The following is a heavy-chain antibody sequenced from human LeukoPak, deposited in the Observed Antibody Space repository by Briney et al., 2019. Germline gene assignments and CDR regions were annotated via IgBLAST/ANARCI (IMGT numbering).Heavy chain of an antibody. D-gene: IGHD1-26*01. Sequence: GGSLRLSCAAPGFTFSSYWMTWVRQAPGKGLEWMANIRDDGSDKYYVDSVKGRFTISRDNAQNTLLLQMDSLRVEDTAVYYCVRHTRRSPGDYWGQGTLVTVST. CDR2: IRDDGSDK. J-gene: IGHJ4*02. CDR3: VRHTRRSPGDY. CDR1: GFTFSSYW. V-gene: IGHV3-7*01.